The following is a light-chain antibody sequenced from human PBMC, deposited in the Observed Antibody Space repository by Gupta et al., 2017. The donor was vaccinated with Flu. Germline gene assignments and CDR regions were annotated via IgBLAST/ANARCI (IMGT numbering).Light chain of an antibody. CDR1: NRGSYS. CDR3: NARDISRNLWV. CDR2: GKS. V-gene: IGLV3-19*01. Sequence: GQTVTITCQGYNRGSYSAIWYQQRPGTAPGLLIYGKSDRPSGIPDRFSASNSGDTASLTTSGLQAEDEGDYYCNARDISRNLWVFGGGTKLTVL. J-gene: IGLJ3*02.